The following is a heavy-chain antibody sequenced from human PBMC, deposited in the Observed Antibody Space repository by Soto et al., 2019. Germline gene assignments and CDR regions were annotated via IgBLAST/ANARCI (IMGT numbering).Heavy chain of an antibody. CDR3: ARHWTCSKGVCYGYFDS. V-gene: IGHV5-10-1*03. J-gene: IGHJ4*02. Sequence: EVQLVQSGAEVKKPGESLRISCQGSGYSFTNYWISWVRQMPGKGLEWMGRIDPSDSYINYSPSFEGHVTISVDKSINTAYLQWSRLKASDTAMYYCARHWTCSKGVCYGYFDSWGQGSLVTVST. CDR2: IDPSDSYI. CDR1: GYSFTNYW. D-gene: IGHD2-8*01.